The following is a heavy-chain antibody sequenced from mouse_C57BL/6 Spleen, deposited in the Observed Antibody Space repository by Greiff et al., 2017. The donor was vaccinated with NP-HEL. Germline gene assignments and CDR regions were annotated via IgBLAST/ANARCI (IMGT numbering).Heavy chain of an antibody. Sequence: QVQLQQSGPELVKPGASVKISCKASGYAFSSSWMNWVKQRPGKGLEWIGRIYPGDGDTNYNGKFKGKATLTADKSSSTAYMQLSSLTSEDSAVYFCARDMVRYFDYWGQGTTLTVSS. CDR3: ARDMVRYFDY. D-gene: IGHD2-1*01. J-gene: IGHJ2*01. CDR1: GYAFSSSW. V-gene: IGHV1-82*01. CDR2: IYPGDGDT.